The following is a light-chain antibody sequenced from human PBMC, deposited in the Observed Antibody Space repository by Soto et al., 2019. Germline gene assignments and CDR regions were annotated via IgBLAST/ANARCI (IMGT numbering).Light chain of an antibody. J-gene: IGLJ1*01. Sequence: QPVLTQPPSVSGAPGQRVTISCTGSSSNIGAGYDVHWYQQLPGTAPKLLIYGINNRPSGVPDRFSGSKSDTSASLAITGLQAEDEADYYCQSFDNSLSAYVFGTGTKLTVL. V-gene: IGLV1-40*01. CDR3: QSFDNSLSAYV. CDR2: GIN. CDR1: SSNIGAGYD.